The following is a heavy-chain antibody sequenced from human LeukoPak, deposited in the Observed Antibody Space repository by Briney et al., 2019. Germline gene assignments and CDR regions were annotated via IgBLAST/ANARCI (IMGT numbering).Heavy chain of an antibody. V-gene: IGHV1-69*04. J-gene: IGHJ3*02. Sequence: GASVKVSCKASGGTFSSYAISWVRQAPGQGLEWMGRIIPILGIANYAQKFQGRVTITADKSTSTAYMELSSLRSEDTAVYYCASWTTNMDNDAFDIWGQGTMVTVSS. CDR1: GGTFSSYA. D-gene: IGHD2-2*03. CDR2: IIPILGIA. CDR3: ASWTTNMDNDAFDI.